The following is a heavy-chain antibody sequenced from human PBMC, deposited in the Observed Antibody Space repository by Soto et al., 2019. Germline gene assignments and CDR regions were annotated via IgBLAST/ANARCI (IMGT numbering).Heavy chain of an antibody. CDR3: ARDGDSSGYYGADFDY. J-gene: IGHJ4*02. V-gene: IGHV1-18*01. D-gene: IGHD3-22*01. CDR2: ISAYNGNT. CDR1: GYTFTSYG. Sequence: QVQLVQSGAEVKKPGASVKVSCKASGYTFTSYGISWVRQAPGQGLEWMGWISAYNGNTNYAQKLQGRVTMTXXTXTXXAYMELRSLRSDDTAVYYCARDGDSSGYYGADFDYWGQGTLVTVSS.